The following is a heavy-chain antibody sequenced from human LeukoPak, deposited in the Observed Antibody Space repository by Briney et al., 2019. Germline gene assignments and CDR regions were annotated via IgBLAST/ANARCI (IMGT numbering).Heavy chain of an antibody. CDR1: SGSISSYY. Sequence: PSETLSLTCTVSSGSISSYYWSWIRQPAGRGLEWIGRIYTNGSTNYNPSLKSRVTMSVDSSKNQFSLKLSSVTAADMAVYYCAREGYYDSSGYYYVGNYFDYWGQGTLVTVSS. V-gene: IGHV4-4*07. CDR2: IYTNGST. J-gene: IGHJ4*02. D-gene: IGHD3-22*01. CDR3: AREGYYDSSGYYYVGNYFDY.